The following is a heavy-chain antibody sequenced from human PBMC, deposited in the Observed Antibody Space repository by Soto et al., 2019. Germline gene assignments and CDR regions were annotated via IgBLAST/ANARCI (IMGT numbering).Heavy chain of an antibody. J-gene: IGHJ4*02. Sequence: GESLKISCKGSGYTFTSYWIGWVRQMPGEGLEWMGIIYPSDSDIRYSPSFQGKVTISADKSITTAYLQWSSLKAADTAMYYCVRSGTSSGRFSDYWGQGTLVTVSS. CDR2: IYPSDSDI. D-gene: IGHD2-15*01. CDR3: VRSGTSSGRFSDY. V-gene: IGHV5-51*01. CDR1: GYTFTSYW.